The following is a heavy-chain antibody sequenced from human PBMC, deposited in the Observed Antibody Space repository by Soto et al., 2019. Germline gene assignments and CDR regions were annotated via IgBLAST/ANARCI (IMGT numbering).Heavy chain of an antibody. V-gene: IGHV1-69*02. CDR3: ARGDYYGSGSYYNNWFDP. Sequence: QVQLVQSGAEVKKPGSSVKFSCKASGGTFSSYTISWVRQAPGQGLEWMGRIIPILGIANYAQKFQGRVTITADKSTSTAYMELSSLRSEDTAVYYCARGDYYGSGSYYNNWFDPWGQGTLVTVSS. D-gene: IGHD3-10*01. CDR2: IIPILGIA. CDR1: GGTFSSYT. J-gene: IGHJ5*02.